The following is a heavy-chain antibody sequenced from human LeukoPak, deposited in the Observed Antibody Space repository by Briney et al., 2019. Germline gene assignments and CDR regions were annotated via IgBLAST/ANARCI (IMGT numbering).Heavy chain of an antibody. J-gene: IGHJ4*02. CDR1: GGSFSNSY. CDR3: ARDILATSIAAPYY. V-gene: IGHV4-34*01. D-gene: IGHD6-13*01. Sequence: PSETLSLTCAVYGGSFSNSYWSWIRQPPGKGLEWIGEINHSGSTNYNPSLKSRVTMSVDTSKNQFSLRLSSVNAADTAVYYCARDILATSIAAPYYWGQGTLVTVSS. CDR2: INHSGST.